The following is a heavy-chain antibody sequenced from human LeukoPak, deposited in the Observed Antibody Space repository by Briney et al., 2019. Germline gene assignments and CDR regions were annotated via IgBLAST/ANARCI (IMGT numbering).Heavy chain of an antibody. Sequence: ETLSLTCTVSGGSISSYYWSWIRQPAGKGLEWIGRIYTSGSTNYNPSLKSRVTISVDTSKNQFSLKLSSVTAADTAVYYCARGNYDFWSGYPKSHFDYWGQGTLVTVSS. CDR3: ARGNYDFWSGYPKSHFDY. CDR1: GGSISSYY. V-gene: IGHV4-4*07. CDR2: IYTSGST. J-gene: IGHJ4*02. D-gene: IGHD3-3*01.